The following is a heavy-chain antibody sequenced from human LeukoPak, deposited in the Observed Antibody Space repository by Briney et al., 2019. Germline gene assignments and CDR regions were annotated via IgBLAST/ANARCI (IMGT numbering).Heavy chain of an antibody. D-gene: IGHD2-2*01. J-gene: IGHJ4*02. Sequence: GSLRLSCAAAGFTFSSYEMMWVRQAPGKGLDWVSAISGSGGGTYYADSVKGRFTISRDNSKNTLYLQMNSLRAEDTAVYYCASPYGDIVIVPAARTFDYWGQGALVTVSS. V-gene: IGHV3-23*01. CDR1: GFTFSSYE. CDR2: ISGSGGGT. CDR3: ASPYGDIVIVPAARTFDY.